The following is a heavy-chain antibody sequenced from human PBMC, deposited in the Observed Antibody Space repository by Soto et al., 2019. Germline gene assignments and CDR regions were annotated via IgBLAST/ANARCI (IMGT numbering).Heavy chain of an antibody. J-gene: IGHJ6*02. V-gene: IGHV3-21*01. Sequence: GGSLRLSCVASGSTFSSYSMNWVRQAPGKRLKWVSSISSSTSYKYYADSVKGRFTISRDNAKNSLFLQMNSLRSEDTAVYYCARGSGSSWSSNYYYYAMDVWGQGTTVTVSS. D-gene: IGHD6-13*01. CDR2: ISSSTSYK. CDR1: GSTFSSYS. CDR3: ARGSGSSWSSNYYYYAMDV.